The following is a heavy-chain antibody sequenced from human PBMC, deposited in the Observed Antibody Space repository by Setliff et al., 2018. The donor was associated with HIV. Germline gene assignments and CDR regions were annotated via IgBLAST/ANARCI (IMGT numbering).Heavy chain of an antibody. CDR3: ARGLPYSHYMDV. J-gene: IGHJ6*03. CDR1: GYTFTTHY. V-gene: IGHV1-46*01. CDR2: IKPGGGSA. Sequence: ASVKVSCKAFGYTFTTHYIHWVRQAPGQGLEWMGMIKPGGGSASYAQKFQGRVTMTSETSTSTVYMELSRLRSEDTAMYYCARGLPYSHYMDVWDKGTTVTVSS.